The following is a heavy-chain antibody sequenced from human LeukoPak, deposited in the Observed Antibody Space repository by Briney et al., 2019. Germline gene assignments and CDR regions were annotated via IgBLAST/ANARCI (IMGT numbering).Heavy chain of an antibody. CDR1: GYTLTSYG. D-gene: IGHD6-19*01. J-gene: IGHJ1*01. CDR2: MNPNSGNT. CDR3: ARRVGSGWPVQH. V-gene: IGHV1-8*02. Sequence: ASVKVSCKASGYTLTSYGISWVRQATAQGLEWMGWMNPNSGNTGYAQKFQGRLNITSNTSISTAFMELSSLRSEAAGVYYCARRVGSGWPVQHWGQGTLVTVSS.